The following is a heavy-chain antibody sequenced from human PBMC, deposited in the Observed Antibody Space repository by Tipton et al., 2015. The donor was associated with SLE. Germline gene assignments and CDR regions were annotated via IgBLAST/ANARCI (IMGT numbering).Heavy chain of an antibody. CDR1: GGSISSYY. D-gene: IGHD2-15*01. V-gene: IGHV4-4*07. J-gene: IGHJ4*02. CDR2: IYTSGST. CDR3: ATGDCSGGSCYFDY. Sequence: LRLSCTVSGGSISSYYWSWIRQPAGKGLEWIGCIYTSGSTNYNPALKSRVTMSVDTSKNQFSLKLSSVTAADTAVHYCATGDCSGGSCYFDYWDQGTLVTVSS.